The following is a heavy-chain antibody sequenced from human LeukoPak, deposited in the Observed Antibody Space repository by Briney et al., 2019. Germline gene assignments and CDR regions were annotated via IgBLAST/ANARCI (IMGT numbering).Heavy chain of an antibody. V-gene: IGHV3-23*01. CDR1: VCIFSSFA. CDR3: AKDKGSGTYPPY. J-gene: IGHJ4*02. Sequence: GGSLRLSCGSSVCIFSSFALSWVRQGPGKGLEWVSGISGSGGSTYYADSVKGRFTISRDNSNNGLYLQMNSLRAEHTAVYYCAKDKGSGTYPPYWGQGTLVTVSS. D-gene: IGHD1-26*01. CDR2: ISGSGGST.